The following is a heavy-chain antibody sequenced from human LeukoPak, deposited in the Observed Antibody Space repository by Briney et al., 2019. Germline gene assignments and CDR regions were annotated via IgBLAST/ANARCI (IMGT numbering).Heavy chain of an antibody. D-gene: IGHD6-13*01. CDR1: GYTFTSYG. J-gene: IGHJ4*02. CDR2: ISAYNGNT. CDR3: ARTSVGPQGIWDLGYFDY. Sequence: ASVKVSCKASGYTFTSYGISWVRQAPGQGLEWMGWISAYNGNTNYAQKLQGRVTMTTDTSTSTAYMELRSLRSDDTAVYYCARTSVGPQGIWDLGYFDYGGQGTLVTVSS. V-gene: IGHV1-18*01.